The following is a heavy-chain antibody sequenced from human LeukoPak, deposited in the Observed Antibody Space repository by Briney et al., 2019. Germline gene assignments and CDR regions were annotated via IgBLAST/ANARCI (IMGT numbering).Heavy chain of an antibody. J-gene: IGHJ6*02. D-gene: IGHD3-16*01. V-gene: IGHV3-30*18. CDR3: AKQGGPYYYYGMDV. Sequence: GGSLRLSCAASGFTFSSYTMNWVRQAPGKGLEWVAVISYDGSNKYYADSVKGRFTISRDNSKNTLYLQMNSLRAEDTAVYYCAKQGGPYYYYGMDVWGQGTTVTVSS. CDR1: GFTFSSYT. CDR2: ISYDGSNK.